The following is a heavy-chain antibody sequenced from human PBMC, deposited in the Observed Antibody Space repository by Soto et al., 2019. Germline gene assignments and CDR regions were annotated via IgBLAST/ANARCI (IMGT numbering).Heavy chain of an antibody. CDR2: IIPILGIA. D-gene: IGHD6-13*01. Sequence: ASVKVSCKASGGTFSSYTISWVRQAPGQGLEWMGRIIPILGIANYAQKFQGRVTITADKSTSTAYMELSSLRSEDTAVCYCARVAAAGQKSGYYMDVWGKGTTVTVSS. CDR1: GGTFSSYT. CDR3: ARVAAAGQKSGYYMDV. J-gene: IGHJ6*03. V-gene: IGHV1-69*02.